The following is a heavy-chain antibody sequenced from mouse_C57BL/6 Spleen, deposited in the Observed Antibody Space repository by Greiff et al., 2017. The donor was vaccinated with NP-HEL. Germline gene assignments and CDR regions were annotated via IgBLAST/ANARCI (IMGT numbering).Heavy chain of an antibody. CDR3: ARAPYYGSSYWYFDV. J-gene: IGHJ1*03. CDR1: GFTFSSYA. CDR2: ISDGGSYT. V-gene: IGHV5-4*03. D-gene: IGHD1-1*01. Sequence: EVKLVESGGGLVKPGGSLKLSCAASGFTFSSYAMSWVRQTPEKRLEWVATISDGGSYTYYPDNVKGRFTISRDNAKNNLYLQLSHLKSEDTAMDYCARAPYYGSSYWYFDVWGTGTTVTVSS.